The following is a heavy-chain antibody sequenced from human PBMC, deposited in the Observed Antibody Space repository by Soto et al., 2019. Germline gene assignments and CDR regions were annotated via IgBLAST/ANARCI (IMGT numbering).Heavy chain of an antibody. CDR3: ARVPDSSLGTMDV. J-gene: IGHJ6*02. CDR2: MFPGDSDT. CDR1: GYSFTTYW. V-gene: IGHV5-51*01. D-gene: IGHD6-19*01. Sequence: GESLKISCKGSGYSFTTYWIGCVRQLPGQGLEWMGVMFPGDSDTRYSPSFQGQVTMSADPSTNTAYLEWSSLKAADSAIYYCARVPDSSLGTMDVWGQGTKVTVSS.